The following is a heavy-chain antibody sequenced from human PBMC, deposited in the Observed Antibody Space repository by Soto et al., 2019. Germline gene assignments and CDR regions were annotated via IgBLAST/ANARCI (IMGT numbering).Heavy chain of an antibody. CDR1: GSSFTNYW. D-gene: IGHD3-10*01. J-gene: IGHJ6*02. Sequence: GESVKISCKCSGSSFTNYWLGCVRQMSGKGLEWMGSIYPGASDTRYSPCFRGQVTISADESINTAYLQWISLEASDTAMYVCARGAGLGSGDTTYGMDVWGQGTTVTVSS. V-gene: IGHV5-51*01. CDR3: ARGAGLGSGDTTYGMDV. CDR2: IYPGASDT.